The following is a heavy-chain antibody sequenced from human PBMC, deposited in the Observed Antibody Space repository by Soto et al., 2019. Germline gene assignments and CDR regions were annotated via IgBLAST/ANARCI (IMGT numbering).Heavy chain of an antibody. V-gene: IGHV1-69*13. CDR1: GGTFSSYA. Sequence: SVKVSCKASGGTFSSYAISWVRQAPGQGLEWMGGIIPIFGTANYAQKFQGRVTITADESTSTAYMELSSLRSEDTAVYYCARVAKSVRGVISRDYYYYYGMDVWGQGTTVTVSS. J-gene: IGHJ6*02. D-gene: IGHD3-10*01. CDR2: IIPIFGTA. CDR3: ARVAKSVRGVISRDYYYYYGMDV.